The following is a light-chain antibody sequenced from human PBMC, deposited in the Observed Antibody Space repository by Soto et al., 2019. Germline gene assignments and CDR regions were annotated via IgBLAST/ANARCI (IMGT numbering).Light chain of an antibody. J-gene: IGKJ1*01. CDR1: QSISSY. CDR3: QQSYIPLEP. Sequence: DIQMTQSPSSLSASVGDRVTITCRASQSISSYLNWYQQKPGKAPKLLIYAASSFQSGVPSRFSGSGSGTDFPLTISNLQPEDFATCFFQQSYIPLEPFGEGTKLEIK. CDR2: AAS. V-gene: IGKV1-39*01.